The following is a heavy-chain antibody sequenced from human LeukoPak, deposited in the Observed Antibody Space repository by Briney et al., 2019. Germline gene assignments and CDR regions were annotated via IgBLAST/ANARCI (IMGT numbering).Heavy chain of an antibody. J-gene: IGHJ4*02. CDR2: ISSSSSYI. CDR1: GFTFSSYS. D-gene: IGHD4-17*01. V-gene: IGHV3-21*01. CDR3: ARDATVTTPYFDY. Sequence: GGSLRLSCAASGFTFSSYSMNWVRQAPGKGLEWVSSISSSSSYIYYADSVKGRFTISRDNAKNSLYLQMNRLRAEDTAVYYCARDATVTTPYFDYWGQGTLVTVSS.